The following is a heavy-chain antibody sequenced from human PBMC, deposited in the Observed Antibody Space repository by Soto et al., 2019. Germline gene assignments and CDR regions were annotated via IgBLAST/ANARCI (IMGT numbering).Heavy chain of an antibody. D-gene: IGHD6-13*01. J-gene: IGHJ4*02. Sequence: PGGSLRLPCAASGFTFSSYGMHWVRQAPGKGLEWVAVIWYDGSNKYYADSVKGRFTISRDNSKNTLYLQMNSLRAEDTAVYYCARGDSSSWYEYYFDYWGQGTLVTVSS. CDR2: IWYDGSNK. V-gene: IGHV3-33*01. CDR1: GFTFSSYG. CDR3: ARGDSSSWYEYYFDY.